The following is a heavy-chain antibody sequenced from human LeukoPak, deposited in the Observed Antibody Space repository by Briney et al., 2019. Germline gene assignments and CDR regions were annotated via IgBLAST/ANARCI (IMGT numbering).Heavy chain of an antibody. CDR3: TRDRGYSSGWYTDAFDI. J-gene: IGHJ3*02. CDR1: GFTFGDYA. D-gene: IGHD6-19*01. Sequence: GGSLRLSCTASGFTFGDYAMSWVRQAPGKGRVWVGFIRSKAYGGTTEYAASVKGRFTISRDDSKSIAYLQMNSLKAEDTAVYYCTRDRGYSSGWYTDAFDIWGQGTMVTVSS. V-gene: IGHV3-49*04. CDR2: IRSKAYGGTT.